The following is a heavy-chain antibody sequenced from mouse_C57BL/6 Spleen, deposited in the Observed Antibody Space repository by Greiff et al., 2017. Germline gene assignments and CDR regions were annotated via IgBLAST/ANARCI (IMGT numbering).Heavy chain of an antibody. J-gene: IGHJ2*01. CDR1: GYTFTSYG. CDR3: ARWFITTEGLDY. CDR2: IYPRSGNT. Sequence: VQLQQSGAELARPGASVKLSCKASGYTFTSYGISWVKQRTGQGLEWIGEIYPRSGNTYYNEKFKGKATLTADKSSSTAYMELRSLTSEDSAVYFCARWFITTEGLDYWGQGTTLTVSS. D-gene: IGHD1-1*01. V-gene: IGHV1-81*01.